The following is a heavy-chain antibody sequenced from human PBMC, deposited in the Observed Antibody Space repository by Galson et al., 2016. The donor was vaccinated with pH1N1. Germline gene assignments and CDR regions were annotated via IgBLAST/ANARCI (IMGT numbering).Heavy chain of an antibody. CDR1: GGSISSSSYY. J-gene: IGHJ4*02. D-gene: IGHD1-26*01. CDR2: IYYSGST. Sequence: LSLTCTVSGGSISSSSYYWGWLRQPPGKGLEWIGSIYYSGSTYYTASLKSRFTIYVDTSKNQFSLKLNSVTAADTAVYYCARRQVGGTGTFDSWGQGTLITVSS. CDR3: ARRQVGGTGTFDS. V-gene: IGHV4-39*01.